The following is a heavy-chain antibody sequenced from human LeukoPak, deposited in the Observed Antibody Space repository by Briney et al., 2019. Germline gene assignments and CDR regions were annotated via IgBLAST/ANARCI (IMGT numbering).Heavy chain of an antibody. D-gene: IGHD5-18*01. V-gene: IGHV4-59*01. J-gene: IGHJ4*02. Sequence: SETLSLTCTVSGGSFGDYYWSWLRQPPGKGLEWIGYIYYSGTTNYNPSLESRVTISVDTSKSQFSLKLTSVTAADAAMYYCAMEYSYGYVDYFDYWGQGTLVTVSS. CDR1: GGSFGDYY. CDR3: AMEYSYGYVDYFDY. CDR2: IYYSGTT.